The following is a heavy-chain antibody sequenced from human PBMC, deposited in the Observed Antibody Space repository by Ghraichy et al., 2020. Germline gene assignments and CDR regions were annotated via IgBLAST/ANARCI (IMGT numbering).Heavy chain of an antibody. CDR2: IYYSGSP. CDR3: ASYPRIAVAGSFDY. CDR1: GGSLSSSSYS. Sequence: SETLSLTCTVSGGSLSSSSYSWGWIRHPPGKVLEWIGSIYYSGSPYYNPSLKSRVTISVDTSKNQFSLKLSSVTAADTAVYYCASYPRIAVAGSFDYWGQGTLATVAS. D-gene: IGHD6-19*01. J-gene: IGHJ4*02. V-gene: IGHV4-39*01.